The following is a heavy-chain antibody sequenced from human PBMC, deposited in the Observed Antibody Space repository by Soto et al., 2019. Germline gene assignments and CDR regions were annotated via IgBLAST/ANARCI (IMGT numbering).Heavy chain of an antibody. Sequence: QVQLVESGGGVVQPGRSLRLSCEASGFTFSSDGMHWVRQAPGKGLEWVALISFEGRDKYYADSVKGRFTISRDNSKNTMYLQMNSLRAEDTAVYYWAKVASGSRDMDVWGKGTTVTVSS. CDR2: ISFEGRDK. J-gene: IGHJ6*03. CDR1: GFTFSSDG. V-gene: IGHV3-30*18. CDR3: AKVASGSRDMDV. D-gene: IGHD3-10*01.